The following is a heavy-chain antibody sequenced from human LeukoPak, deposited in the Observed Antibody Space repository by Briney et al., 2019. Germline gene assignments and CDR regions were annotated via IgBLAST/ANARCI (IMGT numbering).Heavy chain of an antibody. CDR3: ARGPPRGKYYYLDV. CDR1: GFTFSSFD. J-gene: IGHJ6*03. D-gene: IGHD1-1*01. Sequence: GGSLRLSCAASGFTFSSFDMRWVRQPTGQGLRRVSTIGTASDTYYPGSVEGRFTLSRDNAKNSLYLQMNSLTAGDTAVYYCARGPPRGKYYYLDVWGKGTTVTVSS. CDR2: IGTASDT. V-gene: IGHV3-13*01.